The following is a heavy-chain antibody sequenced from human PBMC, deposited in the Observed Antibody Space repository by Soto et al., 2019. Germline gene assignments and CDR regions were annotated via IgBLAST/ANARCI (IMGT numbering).Heavy chain of an antibody. V-gene: IGHV3-11*01. CDR1: GFTFSDYY. D-gene: IGHD3-3*01. CDR3: ARAKYDFWSGYYFDY. CDR2: ISSSGSTI. Sequence: PGESLKISCAASGFTFSDYYMSWIRQAPGKGLEWVSYISSSGSTIYYADSVKGRFTISRDNAKNSLYLQMNSLRAEDTAVYYCARAKYDFWSGYYFDYWGQGTLVTVSS. J-gene: IGHJ4*02.